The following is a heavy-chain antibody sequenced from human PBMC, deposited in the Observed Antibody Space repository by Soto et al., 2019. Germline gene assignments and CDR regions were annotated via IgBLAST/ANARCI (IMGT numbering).Heavy chain of an antibody. V-gene: IGHV4-59*01. CDR2: IYYSGST. D-gene: IGHD2-15*01. J-gene: IGHJ4*02. CDR1: GGTISSYY. Sequence: SETLSLTCTVSGGTISSYYWSWIRQPPGKGLEWIGYIYYSGSTNYNPSLKSRVTISVDTSKNQFSLKLSSVTAADTAVYYCARGYCSGGSCYNFDYWGQGTLVTVSS. CDR3: ARGYCSGGSCYNFDY.